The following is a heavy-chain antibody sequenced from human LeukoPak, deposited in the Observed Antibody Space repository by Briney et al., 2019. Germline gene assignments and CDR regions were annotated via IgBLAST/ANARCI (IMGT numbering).Heavy chain of an antibody. CDR3: ARDGGGYCSGGSCYQTAFDY. D-gene: IGHD2-15*01. Sequence: GGSLRLSCAASGFTFSSYEMNWVRQAPGKGLEWVSYISCSGSTIYYADSVKGRFTISRNNAKNSLYLQMNSLRAEDTAVYYCARDGGGYCSGGSCYQTAFDYWGQGTLVTVSS. CDR2: ISCSGSTI. V-gene: IGHV3-48*03. J-gene: IGHJ4*02. CDR1: GFTFSSYE.